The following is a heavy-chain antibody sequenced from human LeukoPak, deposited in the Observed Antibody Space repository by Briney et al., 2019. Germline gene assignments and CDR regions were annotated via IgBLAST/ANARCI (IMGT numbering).Heavy chain of an antibody. V-gene: IGHV3-74*01. CDR1: GFTFSSYS. D-gene: IGHD3-3*01. J-gene: IGHJ5*02. CDR2: INTDGSST. CDR3: AKDLVPQADRFLVPFDP. Sequence: GGSLRLSCAASGFTFSSYSMNWVRQAPGKGLVWVSRINTDGSSTSYADSVKGRFTISRDNAKNTLYLQMNSLTAEDTAVFYCAKDLVPQADRFLVPFDPWGQGTLVTVSS.